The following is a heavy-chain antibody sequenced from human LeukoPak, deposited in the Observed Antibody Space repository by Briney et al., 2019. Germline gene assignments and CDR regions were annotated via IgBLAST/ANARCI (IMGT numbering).Heavy chain of an antibody. CDR1: GGSIGSYY. D-gene: IGHD1-26*01. J-gene: IGHJ5*02. CDR2: IYYSGST. Sequence: SETLSLTCTVSGGSIGSYYWGWIRQPPGKGLEWIGSIYYSGSTYYNPSLKSRVTISVDTSKNQFSLKLSSVTAADTAVYYCARDPMGHNWFDPWGQGTLVTVSS. CDR3: ARDPMGHNWFDP. V-gene: IGHV4-39*02.